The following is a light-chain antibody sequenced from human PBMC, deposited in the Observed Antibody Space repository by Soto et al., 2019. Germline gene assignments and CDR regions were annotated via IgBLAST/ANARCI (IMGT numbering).Light chain of an antibody. J-gene: IGKJ1*01. V-gene: IGKV3-20*01. CDR1: QSVSSNH. CDR2: GGS. CDR3: HQYSSSRT. Sequence: DTVLTQSPGTLSLSPGERATLSCRASQSVSSNHLAWYQQKPGQAPRLLIYGGSSRATGIPVRFSGSGSETDFTLTITRLEPEDFAVYYCHQYSSSRTFGQGTKVDIK.